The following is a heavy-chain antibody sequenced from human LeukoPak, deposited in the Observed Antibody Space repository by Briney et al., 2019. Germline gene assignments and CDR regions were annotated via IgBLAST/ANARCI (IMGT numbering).Heavy chain of an antibody. V-gene: IGHV4-34*01. D-gene: IGHD3-3*01. CDR1: GGSFSGYY. CDR3: ARVRGDYDFWSGQYYFDY. CDR2: INHSGST. J-gene: IGHJ4*02. Sequence: SETLSLTCAVYGGSFSGYYWSWIRQPPGKGLEWIGEINHSGSTNYNPSLKSRVTISVDTSKNQFSLKLSSVTAADTAVYYCARVRGDYDFWSGQYYFDYWGQGTLVTVSS.